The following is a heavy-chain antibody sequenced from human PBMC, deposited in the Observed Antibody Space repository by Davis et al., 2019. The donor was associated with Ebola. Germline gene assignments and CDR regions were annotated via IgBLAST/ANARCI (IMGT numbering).Heavy chain of an antibody. D-gene: IGHD2-8*01. CDR1: GGSISSGGYS. CDR2: IYHSGST. CDR3: ARRATNYNYFDY. J-gene: IGHJ4*02. V-gene: IGHV4-30-2*01. Sequence: SETLSLTCAVSGGSISSGGYSWSWIRQPPGKGLEWIGYIYHSGSTNYNPSLKSRVTISVDTSKNQFSLKLSSVTAADTAVYYCARRATNYNYFDYWGQGTLVTVSS.